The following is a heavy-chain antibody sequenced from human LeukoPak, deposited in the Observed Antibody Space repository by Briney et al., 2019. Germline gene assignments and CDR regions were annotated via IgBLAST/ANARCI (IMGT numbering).Heavy chain of an antibody. J-gene: IGHJ4*02. CDR2: ISSGSSFL. CDR1: GGSISSGDYY. V-gene: IGHV3-11*06. Sequence: LSLTCTVSGGSISSGDYYWSWIRQAPGKGLEWVSSISSGSSFLKYADSVKGRFTISRDNAMNSLYLQMNSLRAEDTAVYFCARTPVLGPIDFWGQGTLVTVSS. D-gene: IGHD3-16*01. CDR3: ARTPVLGPIDF.